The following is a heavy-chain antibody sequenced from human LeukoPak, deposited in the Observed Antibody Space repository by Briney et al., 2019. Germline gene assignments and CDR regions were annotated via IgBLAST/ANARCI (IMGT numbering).Heavy chain of an antibody. Sequence: PGGSLRLSCAASGFTFNIYEMIWVRQAPGKGLEWISYVSSSGATMYYADSVKGRFTISRDNAKNTLYLQMSSLRAEDTAVYYCAKDFEWFGFWDCWGQGTLVTVSS. CDR2: VSSSGATM. J-gene: IGHJ4*02. V-gene: IGHV3-48*03. D-gene: IGHD3-10*01. CDR3: AKDFEWFGFWDC. CDR1: GFTFNIYE.